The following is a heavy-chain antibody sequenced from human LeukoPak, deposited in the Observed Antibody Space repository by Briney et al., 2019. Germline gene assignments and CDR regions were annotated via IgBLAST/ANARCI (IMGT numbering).Heavy chain of an antibody. CDR3: ARAPAYDIAASYWYFDL. CDR1: GYTSTSYG. Sequence: ASVKVSCKASGYTSTSYGISWVRQAPGQGLEWMGWISAYNGNTNYAQKFQGRVTMTTDTSTSTAYMELRSLRSDDTAVYYCARAPAYDIAASYWYFDLWGRGTLVTVSS. D-gene: IGHD6-6*01. CDR2: ISAYNGNT. V-gene: IGHV1-18*01. J-gene: IGHJ2*01.